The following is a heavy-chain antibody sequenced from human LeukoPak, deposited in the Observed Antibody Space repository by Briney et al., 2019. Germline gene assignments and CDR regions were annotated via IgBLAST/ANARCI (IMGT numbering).Heavy chain of an antibody. CDR1: GFTFSSYA. V-gene: IGHV3-23*01. Sequence: GSLRLSCAASGFTFSSYAMSWVRQAPGKGLEWVSAFSGSGGSTYYADSVKGRFTISRDNSKNTLYLQMNSLRAEDTAVYYCARSGYNRFDYWGLGTLVTVSS. D-gene: IGHD5-24*01. J-gene: IGHJ4*02. CDR3: ARSGYNRFDY. CDR2: FSGSGGST.